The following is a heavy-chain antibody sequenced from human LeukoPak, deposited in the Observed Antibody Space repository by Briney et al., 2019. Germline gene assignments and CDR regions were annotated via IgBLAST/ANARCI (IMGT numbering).Heavy chain of an antibody. Sequence: ASVKVSCKASGYTFTSYDINWVRQATGQGLEWMGWMNPNSGNTGYAQKFRGRVTMTRNTSISTAYMELSSLRSEDTAVYYCARGMVVAATRYYYYGMDVWGQGTTVTVSS. J-gene: IGHJ6*02. CDR2: MNPNSGNT. V-gene: IGHV1-8*01. D-gene: IGHD2-15*01. CDR3: ARGMVVAATRYYYYGMDV. CDR1: GYTFTSYD.